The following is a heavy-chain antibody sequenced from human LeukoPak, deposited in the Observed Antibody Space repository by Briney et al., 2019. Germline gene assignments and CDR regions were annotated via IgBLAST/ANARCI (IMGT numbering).Heavy chain of an antibody. Sequence: PGGSLRLSCAASGFTFSSYGMHWVRQAPGKGLEWVAFIRYDGSNKYYADSVKGRFTISRDNSKNTLYLQMNSLRAEDTAVYYCAKDASTELLWFGELLSRDGAEGYFDYWGQGTLVTVSS. D-gene: IGHD3-10*01. J-gene: IGHJ4*02. CDR2: IRYDGSNK. CDR1: GFTFSSYG. CDR3: AKDASTELLWFGELLSRDGAEGYFDY. V-gene: IGHV3-30*02.